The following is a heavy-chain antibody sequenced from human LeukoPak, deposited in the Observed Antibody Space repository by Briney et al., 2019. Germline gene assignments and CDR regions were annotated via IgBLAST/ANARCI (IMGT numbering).Heavy chain of an antibody. CDR2: ISYDGSNK. V-gene: IGHV3-30-3*01. CDR3: ARDADTSGYFSYFDF. J-gene: IGHJ4*02. CDR1: GFTFSSYA. Sequence: GRSLRLSCAASGFTFSSYAMHWVRQAPGKGLEWVAVISYDGSNKYYADSVKGRFTISRDNSKNTLYLQMNSLRAEDTAVYYCARDADTSGYFSYFDFWGQGTLVTVPS. D-gene: IGHD3-22*01.